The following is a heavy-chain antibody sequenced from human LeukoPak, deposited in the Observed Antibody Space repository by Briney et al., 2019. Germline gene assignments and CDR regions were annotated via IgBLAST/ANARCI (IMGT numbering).Heavy chain of an antibody. D-gene: IGHD2-15*01. CDR1: GGTFSSYA. CDR2: IIPIFGTA. CDR3: ASPSGYCSGGSCYYYYYYGMDV. J-gene: IGHJ6*02. Sequence: SVKVSCKASGGTFSSYAISWVRQAPGQGLEWMGGIIPIFGTANYAQKFQGRVTITADESTSTAYMELSSLRSEDTAVYYCASPSGYCSGGSCYYYYYYGMDVWGQGTTVTVSS. V-gene: IGHV1-69*13.